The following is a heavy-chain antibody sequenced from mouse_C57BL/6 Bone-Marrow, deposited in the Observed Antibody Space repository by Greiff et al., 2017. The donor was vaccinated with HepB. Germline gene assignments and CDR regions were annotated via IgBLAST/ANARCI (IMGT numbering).Heavy chain of an antibody. J-gene: IGHJ1*03. Sequence: LVESGPELVKPGASVKISCKASGYSFTDYNMNWVKQSNGKSLEWIGVINPNYGTTSYNQKFKGKATLTVDQSSSTAYMQLNSLTSEDSAVYYCARRRITTVVATPYFDVWGTGTTVTVSS. V-gene: IGHV1-39*01. CDR1: GYSFTDYN. CDR3: ARRRITTVVATPYFDV. D-gene: IGHD1-1*01. CDR2: INPNYGTT.